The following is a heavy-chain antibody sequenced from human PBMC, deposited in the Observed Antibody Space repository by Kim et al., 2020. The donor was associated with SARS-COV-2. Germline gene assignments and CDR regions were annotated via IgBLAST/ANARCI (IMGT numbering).Heavy chain of an antibody. CDR2: ISSSSSTI. CDR3: AREGTLTIFGVAPPGYYYYMDV. Sequence: GGSLRLSCAASGFTFSSNSMNWVRQAPGKGLEWVSYISSSSSTIYYADSVKGRFTISRDNAKNSLYLQMNSLRDEDTAVYYCAREGTLTIFGVAPPGYYYYMDVWGKGTTVTVSS. CDR1: GFTFSSNS. V-gene: IGHV3-48*02. J-gene: IGHJ6*03. D-gene: IGHD3-3*01.